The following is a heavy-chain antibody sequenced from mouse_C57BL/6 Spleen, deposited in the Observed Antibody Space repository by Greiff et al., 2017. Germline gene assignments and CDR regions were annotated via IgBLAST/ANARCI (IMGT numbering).Heavy chain of an antibody. CDR1: GYTFTSYW. V-gene: IGHV1-61*01. Sequence: QVQLQQPGAELVRPGSSVKLSCKASGYTFTSYWMDWVKQRPGQGLEWIGNIYPSDSETHYNQKFKDKATLTVDKSSSTAYMQLSSLTSEDSAVYYCARSVPYYGNFGDYWGQGTTLTVSS. D-gene: IGHD2-10*01. CDR3: ARSVPYYGNFGDY. J-gene: IGHJ2*01. CDR2: IYPSDSET.